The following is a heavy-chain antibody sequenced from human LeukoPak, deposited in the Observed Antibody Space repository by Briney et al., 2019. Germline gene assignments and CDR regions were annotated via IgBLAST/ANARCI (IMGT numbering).Heavy chain of an antibody. CDR2: INRDGSST. V-gene: IGHV3-74*01. D-gene: IGHD6-19*01. CDR3: ARDHLSSGSSPDYYYYYYMDV. CDR1: GFTFSSYW. Sequence: GGSLRLSCAASGFTFSSYWMHWVRQAPGKGLVWVSRINRDGSSTNYADSVKGRFTISRDNAKNTLYLQMNSLRAEDTAVYYCARDHLSSGSSPDYYYYYYMDVWGKGTTVTISS. J-gene: IGHJ6*03.